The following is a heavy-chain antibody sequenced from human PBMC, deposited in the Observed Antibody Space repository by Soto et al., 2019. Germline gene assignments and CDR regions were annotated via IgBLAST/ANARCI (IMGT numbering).Heavy chain of an antibody. V-gene: IGHV4-4*07. CDR1: CVSVTSYY. Sequence: PSETLSLTCTVSCVSVTSYYWSWIRQPAGKGLDWIGRIYNSGNTDYNPSLKSRVTMLLDTSKNQPSLRLTSVAAADTAVYYCARDGVGPHGMDIWGQGTTVTVSS. J-gene: IGHJ6*02. D-gene: IGHD2-8*01. CDR3: ARDGVGPHGMDI. CDR2: IYNSGNT.